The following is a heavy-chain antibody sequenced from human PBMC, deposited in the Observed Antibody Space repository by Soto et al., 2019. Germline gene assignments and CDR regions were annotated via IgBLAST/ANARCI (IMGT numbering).Heavy chain of an antibody. D-gene: IGHD3-16*01. CDR2: INLNTGST. V-gene: IGHV1-2*02. Sequence: QVQLVQSGAEVKKPGASVKVSCKASGYTFTGYYMHWVRQAPGQGLEWMGWINLNTGSTNFAQKFQGRVTMTRDTSISTAYMELSRLRSDDTAVYYFAKPWGSSSYYFDYWCQGTLVTVSS. J-gene: IGHJ4*02. CDR3: AKPWGSSSYYFDY. CDR1: GYTFTGYY.